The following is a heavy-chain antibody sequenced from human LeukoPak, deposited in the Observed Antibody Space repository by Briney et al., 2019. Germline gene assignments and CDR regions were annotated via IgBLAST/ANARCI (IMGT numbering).Heavy chain of an antibody. Sequence: ASVKVSCKASGGTFSSYAISWVRQAPGQGLEWMGWISAYNGNTNYAQKLQGRVTMTTDTSTSTAYTELRSLRSDDTAVYYCARADLLRPDYWGQGTLVTVSS. V-gene: IGHV1-18*01. CDR2: ISAYNGNT. CDR3: ARADLLRPDY. D-gene: IGHD1-26*01. J-gene: IGHJ4*02. CDR1: GGTFSSYA.